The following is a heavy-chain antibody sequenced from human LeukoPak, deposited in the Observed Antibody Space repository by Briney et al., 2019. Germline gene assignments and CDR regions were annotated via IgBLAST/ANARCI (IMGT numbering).Heavy chain of an antibody. D-gene: IGHD1-1*01. CDR3: AKAMRAVPSTALDI. J-gene: IGHJ3*02. V-gene: IGHV3-43D*03. CDR2: ISWDGGST. CDR1: GFSVVDYA. Sequence: GGSLRLSCASAGFSVVDYALDWVRQPAGKGLEWVSLISWDGGSTYYADSVKGRFTISRDNSKNSLYLQMNSLRAEDTALYGCAKAMRAVPSTALDIWGQGTMATVSS.